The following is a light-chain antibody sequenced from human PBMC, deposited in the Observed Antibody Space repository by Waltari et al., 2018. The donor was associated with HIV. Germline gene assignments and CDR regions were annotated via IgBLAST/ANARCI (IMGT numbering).Light chain of an antibody. V-gene: IGLV1-47*02. Sequence: QSVLTQPPSASGTPGQTVTISCSGSRSNIESNYVYWFQQFPGTAPKLLLYSDIQRPSGGPARSACSKSDTASSLAISGLRYEEEGIYYCAAWDDSLSGRVFGGGTKLTVL. CDR2: SDI. CDR3: AAWDDSLSGRV. CDR1: RSNIESNY. J-gene: IGLJ2*01.